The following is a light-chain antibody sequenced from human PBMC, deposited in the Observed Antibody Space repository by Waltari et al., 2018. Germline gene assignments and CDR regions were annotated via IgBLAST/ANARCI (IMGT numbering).Light chain of an antibody. CDR3: AAWDDSLNGPV. CDR2: SNN. CDR1: SSNIGSNT. Sequence: QSVLTQPPSASGTPGQRVTISCSGSSSNIGSNTVNWYQQLPGTAPKLLIYSNNQRPSGTPDRFSGSTSVTAASLAISGLQSEDEADYYCAAWDDSLNGPVFGGGTKLTVL. V-gene: IGLV1-44*01. J-gene: IGLJ2*01.